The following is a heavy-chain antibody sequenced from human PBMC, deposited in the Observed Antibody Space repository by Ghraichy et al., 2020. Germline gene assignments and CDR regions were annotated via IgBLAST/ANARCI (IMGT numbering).Heavy chain of an antibody. CDR3: AGWMGGDPYGVIIRGGWFDS. D-gene: IGHD3-10*01. CDR1: GGTFKNYG. Sequence: SVKVSCRASGGTFKNYGVSWVRQVPGQGLEWMGGILRLYGTSIYARKLQGRVTITADGSANTVYMELSSLRSEDTALYFCAGWMGGDPYGVIIRGGWFDSWGQGTLVTVSS. V-gene: IGHV1-69*13. J-gene: IGHJ5*01. CDR2: ILRLYGTS.